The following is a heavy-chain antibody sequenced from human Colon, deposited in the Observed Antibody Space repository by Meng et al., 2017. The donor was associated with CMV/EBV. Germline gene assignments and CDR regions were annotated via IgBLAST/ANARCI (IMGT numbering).Heavy chain of an antibody. CDR1: GGSFPTNSYF. CDR3: ARGVLNFFDY. CDR2: IYNSGST. D-gene: IGHD3-10*01. V-gene: IGHV4-39*07. J-gene: IGHJ4*02. Sequence: EESGPGLVTPSEPRSLTCSFSGGSFPTNSYFWAWIRQPPGKGLEYIGSIYNSGSTYYNASLKSRVTMSVDTSKNQFSLKLSSVTAADTAKYYCARGVLNFFDYWGQGTLVTVSS.